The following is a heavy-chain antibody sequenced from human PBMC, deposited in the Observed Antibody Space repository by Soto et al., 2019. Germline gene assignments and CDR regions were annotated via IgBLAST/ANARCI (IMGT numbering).Heavy chain of an antibody. CDR2: IYYSGTT. J-gene: IGHJ4*02. CDR1: GCSISTSNYY. V-gene: IGHV4-39*01. D-gene: IGHD2-21*02. Sequence: SETLSLTCTVSGCSISTSNYYWGWVRQPPGKGLDWIGNIYYSGTTYYNPSLKSRVTISVDTSKNQFSLKLNSVTAADTAVYYCATFAVPASGNTAFDRWGPGTLVTVSS. CDR3: ATFAVPASGNTAFDR.